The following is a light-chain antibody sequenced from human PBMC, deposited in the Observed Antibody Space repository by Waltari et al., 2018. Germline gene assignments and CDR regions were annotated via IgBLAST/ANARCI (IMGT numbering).Light chain of an antibody. V-gene: IGKV1-33*01. J-gene: IGKJ1*01. CDR3: QQYKDLPRT. CDR1: EDINIY. Sequence: DIQMTQSPSSMSASVGDRVSLTWQAREDINIYLFWYQEKPGEAPKVLIYDASNLETGVPSSFTGSRSGTDFTFTISRLQPEDIATYYCQQYKDLPRTFGQGTKVEI. CDR2: DAS.